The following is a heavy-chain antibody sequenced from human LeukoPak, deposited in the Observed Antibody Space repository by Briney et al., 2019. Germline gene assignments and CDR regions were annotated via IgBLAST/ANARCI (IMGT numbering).Heavy chain of an antibody. V-gene: IGHV4-39*01. Sequence: SETLSLTCTVSGGSISSSSYYWGWIRQPPGKGLEWIGSIYYSGSTYYNPSLKGRVTISVNTSKNQFSLKLSSVTAADTAVYYCARQTLWSGYSWFDPWGQGTLVTVSS. D-gene: IGHD3-3*01. CDR2: IYYSGST. CDR1: GGSISSSSYY. J-gene: IGHJ5*02. CDR3: ARQTLWSGYSWFDP.